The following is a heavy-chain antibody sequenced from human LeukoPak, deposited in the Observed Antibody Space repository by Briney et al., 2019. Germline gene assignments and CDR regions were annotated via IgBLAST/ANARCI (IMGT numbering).Heavy chain of an antibody. CDR3: AKDSAIRFLEWLFRDFDY. CDR1: GFTFSSCA. Sequence: GGSLRLSCAASGFTFSSCAMSWVRQAPGKGLEWVSAISGSGGSTYYADSVKGRFTISRDNSKNTLYLQMNSLRAEDTAVYYCAKDSAIRFLEWLFRDFDYWGQGTLVTVSS. CDR2: ISGSGGST. J-gene: IGHJ4*02. D-gene: IGHD3-3*01. V-gene: IGHV3-23*01.